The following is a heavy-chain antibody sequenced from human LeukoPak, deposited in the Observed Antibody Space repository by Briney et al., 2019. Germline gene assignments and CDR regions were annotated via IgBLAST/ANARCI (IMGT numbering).Heavy chain of an antibody. CDR2: ISAYNGNT. D-gene: IGHD3-3*01. V-gene: IGHV1-18*01. CDR3: ARDGATIFGVAQYYYYGMDV. J-gene: IGHJ6*02. Sequence: ASVKVSCKASGYTFTSYGISWVRQAPGQGLEWMGWISAYNGNTNYAQKLQGRVTMTTDTSTSTAYMELRSLRSDDTAVYYCARDGATIFGVAQYYYYGMDVWGQGTTDTVSS. CDR1: GYTFTSYG.